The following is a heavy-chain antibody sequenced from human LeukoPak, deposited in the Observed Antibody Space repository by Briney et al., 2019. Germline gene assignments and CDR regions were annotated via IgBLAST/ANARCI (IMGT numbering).Heavy chain of an antibody. J-gene: IGHJ4*02. CDR2: IRSKTNNYAT. D-gene: IGHD6-13*01. Sequence: GGSLRLSCAAPGFTFSGSPIHWVRQASGKGLEWVGRIRSKTNNYATAYTASVKGRFTISRDDSKNTSYLQMNSLKTEDTAMYYCTRLEAAADSDYWGQGTLVTVSS. V-gene: IGHV3-73*01. CDR3: TRLEAAADSDY. CDR1: GFTFSGSP.